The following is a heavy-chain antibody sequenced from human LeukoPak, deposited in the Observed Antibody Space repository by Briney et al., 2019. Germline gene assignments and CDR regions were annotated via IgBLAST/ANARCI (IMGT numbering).Heavy chain of an antibody. V-gene: IGHV1-69*04. CDR2: IIPILGIA. CDR3: ARDPTLLRFLPWFDP. Sequence: SVKVPCKASGGTFSSYAISWVRQAPGQGLEWMGRIIPILGIANYAQKFQGRVTITADKSTSTAYMELSSLRSEDTAVYYYARDPTLLRFLPWFDPWGQGTLVTVSS. J-gene: IGHJ5*02. CDR1: GGTFSSYA. D-gene: IGHD3-3*01.